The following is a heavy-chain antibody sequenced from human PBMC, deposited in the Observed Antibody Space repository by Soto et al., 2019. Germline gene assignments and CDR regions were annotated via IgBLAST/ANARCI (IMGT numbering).Heavy chain of an antibody. CDR2: IIPNFGST. D-gene: IGHD2-2*01. CDR1: GGSFGTYA. CDR3: AIEDSSPYYYGVDV. J-gene: IGHJ6*02. Sequence: QVQLVQSGAEVKKPGSSVKVSCKASGGSFGTYAVSWVRQAPGQGLEWMGAIIPNFGSTNYAQKFQGRLTITAAESTSTAYMELSRLKSEDTAVYYCAIEDSSPYYYGVDVWCQGTTVSVS. V-gene: IGHV1-69*01.